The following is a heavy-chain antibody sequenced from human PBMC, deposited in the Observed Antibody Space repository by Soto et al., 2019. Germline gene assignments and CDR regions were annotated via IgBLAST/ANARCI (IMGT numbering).Heavy chain of an antibody. Sequence: ASVKVSCKASGGTFGSYAISWVRQAPGQGLEWMGGIIPIFGTANYAQKFQGRVTITADESTSTAYMELSSLRSEDTAVYYCAFRTNDILTGYHPYYYYGMDLWGQGTTVTVSS. CDR2: IIPIFGTA. D-gene: IGHD3-9*01. V-gene: IGHV1-69*13. CDR3: AFRTNDILTGYHPYYYYGMDL. J-gene: IGHJ6*02. CDR1: GGTFGSYA.